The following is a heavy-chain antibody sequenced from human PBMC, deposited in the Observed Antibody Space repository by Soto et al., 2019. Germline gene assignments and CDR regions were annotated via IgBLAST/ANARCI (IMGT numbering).Heavy chain of an antibody. V-gene: IGHV5-51*01. D-gene: IGHD3-10*01. J-gene: IGHJ6*02. CDR1: GYSFTSYW. Sequence: PGESLKISCKGSGYSFTSYWIGWVRQMPGKGLEWMGIIYPGDSDTRYSPSFQGQVTISADKSISTAYLQWSSLKASDTAMYYCASRPRSFGELFPFGMDVWGQGTTVTVSS. CDR3: ASRPRSFGELFPFGMDV. CDR2: IYPGDSDT.